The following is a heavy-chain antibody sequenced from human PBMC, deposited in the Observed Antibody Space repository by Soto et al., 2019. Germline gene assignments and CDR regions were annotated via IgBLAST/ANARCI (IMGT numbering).Heavy chain of an antibody. V-gene: IGHV4-4*02. CDR3: AGWIQLQQYYYYGMDV. CDR1: GASIPSTNW. CDR2: LYPNGST. D-gene: IGHD5-18*01. Sequence: SDTLSLTCAVSGASIPSTNWWSPVRPPPGQGLEWIGELYPNGSTNYNPSLKTRVNKPVDKSKNQLSPKLSSTTAADTAEYYCAGWIQLQQYYYYGMDVWGQGTTVT. J-gene: IGHJ6*02.